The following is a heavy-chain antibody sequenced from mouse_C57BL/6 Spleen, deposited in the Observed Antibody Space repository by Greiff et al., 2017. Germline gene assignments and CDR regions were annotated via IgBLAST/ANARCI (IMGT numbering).Heavy chain of an antibody. CDR1: GYTFTSYW. J-gene: IGHJ4*01. CDR2: IYPGSGST. CDR3: ARERGYDGDRAMDY. Sequence: VQLQQPGAELVKPGASVKMSCKASGYTFTSYWITWVKQRPGQGLEWIGDIYPGSGSTNYNEKFKSKATLTVDTSSSTAYMQLSSLTSEDSEVYYCARERGYDGDRAMDYWGQGTSVTVSS. D-gene: IGHD2-2*01. V-gene: IGHV1-55*01.